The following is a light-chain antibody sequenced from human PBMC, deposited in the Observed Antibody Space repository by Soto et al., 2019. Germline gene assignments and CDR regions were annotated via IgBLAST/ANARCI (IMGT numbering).Light chain of an antibody. V-gene: IGKV1-33*01. CDR2: DAS. J-gene: IGKJ5*01. Sequence: DIQMTQSPSSLSASVGDRVTITCQASQDISDFLNWYQQKPGAAPKLLIYDASSLETGVPSRFSGSGSGTDFTFTISSLQPEDFATYYCQHYDNLPLIFGQGTRLEIK. CDR1: QDISDF. CDR3: QHYDNLPLI.